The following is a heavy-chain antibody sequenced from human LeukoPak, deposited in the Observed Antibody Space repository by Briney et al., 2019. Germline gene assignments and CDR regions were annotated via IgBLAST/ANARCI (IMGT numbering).Heavy chain of an antibody. Sequence: PSETLSLTCTVSGGSISSGDYYWSWIRQPPGKGLEWIGYIYYSGSTYYNPSLKSRVTISVDTSKNQFSLKLSSVTAADTAVYYSARAAVSNWFDPWGQGTLVTVSS. CDR1: GGSISSGDYY. V-gene: IGHV4-30-4*01. CDR3: ARAAVSNWFDP. J-gene: IGHJ5*02. CDR2: IYYSGST.